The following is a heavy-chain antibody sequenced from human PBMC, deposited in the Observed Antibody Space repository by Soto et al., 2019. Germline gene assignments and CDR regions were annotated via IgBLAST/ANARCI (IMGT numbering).Heavy chain of an antibody. J-gene: IGHJ3*02. V-gene: IGHV4-31*03. Sequence: ASETMCLTYTVSGASMSSGDHYWNCLRQYPGEGLEWIGSIHYRGATYYNPSLQSRLSISVDTSKSQFSLTLTSVTAADTAVYYCAREGGSYDSSGYLIRGAFDIWGQGTMVT. CDR1: GASMSSGDHY. D-gene: IGHD3-22*01. CDR2: IHYRGAT. CDR3: AREGGSYDSSGYLIRGAFDI.